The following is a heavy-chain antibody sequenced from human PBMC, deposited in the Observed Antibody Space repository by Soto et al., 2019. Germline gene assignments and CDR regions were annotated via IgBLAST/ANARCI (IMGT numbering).Heavy chain of an antibody. D-gene: IGHD3-22*01. CDR3: ARSDYYGPFDY. J-gene: IGHJ4*02. V-gene: IGHV4-31*03. CDR1: GGSISSGGHY. Sequence: QVQLQESGPGLVKPSQTLSLTCTVAGGSISSGGHYWSWIRQHPGKDLEWIGYIYYSGSTDYNPSLKSRLTISIDTSKNQFSLKLTSVTAADTAVYYCARSDYYGPFDYWGQGTLVTVS. CDR2: IYYSGST.